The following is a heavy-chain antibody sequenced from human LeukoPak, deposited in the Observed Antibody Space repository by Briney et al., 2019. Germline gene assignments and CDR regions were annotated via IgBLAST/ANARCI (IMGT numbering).Heavy chain of an antibody. J-gene: IGHJ4*02. CDR3: ARGDGQWLARTFFDY. CDR2: IYYSGST. D-gene: IGHD6-19*01. CDR1: GGSISSSSSY. V-gene: IGHV4-39*01. Sequence: SETLSLTCTVSGGSISSSSSYWGWIRQPPGKGLEWIGSIYYSGSTYCNPSLKSRVTISVDTSKNQFSLKLSSVTAADTAVYYCARGDGQWLARTFFDYWGQGTLVTVSS.